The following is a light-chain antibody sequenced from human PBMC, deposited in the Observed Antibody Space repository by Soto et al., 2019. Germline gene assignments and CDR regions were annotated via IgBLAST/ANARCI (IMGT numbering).Light chain of an antibody. V-gene: IGKV3-20*01. CDR1: QSLNTKY. J-gene: IGKJ4*01. CDR2: GAS. CDR3: QQYYSTPLT. Sequence: EIVLTQSPDTLSLSQGDRATLSCRASQSLNTKYLAWYQQKPGQAPRLLIHGASSRATDIPDRFRGSGSGAEFTLTISSLQAEDVAVYYCQQYYSTPLTFGGGTKVEIK.